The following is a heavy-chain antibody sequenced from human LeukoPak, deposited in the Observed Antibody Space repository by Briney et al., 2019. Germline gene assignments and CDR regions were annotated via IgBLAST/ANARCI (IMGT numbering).Heavy chain of an antibody. CDR1: GGSISSGGYY. D-gene: IGHD2-15*01. CDR2: IYYSGST. V-gene: IGHV4-31*03. CDR3: ARDVGKGYYFDY. Sequence: SETLSLTCTVSGGSISSGGYYWSWIRQHPGKGLEWIGYIYYSGSTYYNPSLKSRVTISVDTPKNQFSLKLSSVTAADTAVYYCARDVGKGYYFDYWGQGTLVTVSS. J-gene: IGHJ4*02.